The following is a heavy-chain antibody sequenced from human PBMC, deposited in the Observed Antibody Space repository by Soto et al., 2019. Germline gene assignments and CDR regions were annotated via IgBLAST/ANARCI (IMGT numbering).Heavy chain of an antibody. J-gene: IGHJ6*02. CDR2: INSDETTT. CDR3: ARGLRNYYGVDV. V-gene: IGHV3-74*01. D-gene: IGHD2-21*01. Sequence: PGGSLRLSCAASGFTFSSYWMHWVRQAPGKGLMWVSRINSDETTTGHADSLKGRFTISRDNAKNTLYLQMNSLRAEDTAVYYCARGLRNYYGVDVWGQGTTVTVSS. CDR1: GFTFSSYW.